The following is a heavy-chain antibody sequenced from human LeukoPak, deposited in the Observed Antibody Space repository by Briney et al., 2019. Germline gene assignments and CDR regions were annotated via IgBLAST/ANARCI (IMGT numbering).Heavy chain of an antibody. CDR2: ISYDGTYA. CDR1: GLTFSSLA. J-gene: IGHJ5*02. D-gene: IGHD2-2*01. Sequence: GGSLRLSCAASGLTFSSLAMDWVRQAPGKGLEWVGDISYDGTYASYAASVRGRFTISRDNSKNTLYLQMNSLRTEDTAEYYCAKGCSNNNCDASRWFDPWGQGTLVTVSS. CDR3: AKGCSNNNCDASRWFDP. V-gene: IGHV3-30*04.